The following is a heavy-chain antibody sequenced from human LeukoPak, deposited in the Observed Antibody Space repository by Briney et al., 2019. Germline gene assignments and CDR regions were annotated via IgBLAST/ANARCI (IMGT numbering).Heavy chain of an antibody. J-gene: IGHJ4*02. CDR3: VIWGDYDVLTGYYVPDY. D-gene: IGHD3-9*01. CDR1: GFTFSNYA. V-gene: IGHV3-23*01. CDR2: ITGSGTST. Sequence: AGASLRLSRVASGFTFSNYAMSWVRQAPGKGLEWVSAITGSGTSTYYADSLKGRFTISRDNSKNTVFLQMNSLRHEDTAIYYCVIWGDYDVLTGYYVPDYWGQGTLVTVSS.